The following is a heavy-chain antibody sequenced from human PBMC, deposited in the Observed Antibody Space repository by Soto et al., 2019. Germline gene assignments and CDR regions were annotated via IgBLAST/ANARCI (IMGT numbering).Heavy chain of an antibody. V-gene: IGHV3-30*18. Sequence: QVQLVESGGGVVQPGRSLRLSCAASGFTFSSYGMHWVRQAPGKGLEWVAVISYDGSNKYYADSVKGRFTISRDNSKNTLYLQMNSLRAEDTAVYYCAKDLTNYYDILTGSVYYHYGMDVWGQGTTVTVSS. CDR2: ISYDGSNK. CDR1: GFTFSSYG. D-gene: IGHD3-9*01. J-gene: IGHJ6*02. CDR3: AKDLTNYYDILTGSVYYHYGMDV.